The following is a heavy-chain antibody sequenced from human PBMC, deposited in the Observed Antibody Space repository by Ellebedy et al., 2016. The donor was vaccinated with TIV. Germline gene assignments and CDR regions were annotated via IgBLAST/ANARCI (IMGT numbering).Heavy chain of an antibody. Sequence: SVKVSCXASGGTFSSYAISWVRQAPGQGLEWMGGIIPIFGTANYAQKFQGRVTITADESTSTAYMELSSLRSEDTAVYYCARNYGSGSLQSRYYYYGMDVWGQGTTVTVSS. V-gene: IGHV1-69*13. CDR1: GGTFSSYA. CDR3: ARNYGSGSLQSRYYYYGMDV. D-gene: IGHD3-10*01. J-gene: IGHJ6*02. CDR2: IIPIFGTA.